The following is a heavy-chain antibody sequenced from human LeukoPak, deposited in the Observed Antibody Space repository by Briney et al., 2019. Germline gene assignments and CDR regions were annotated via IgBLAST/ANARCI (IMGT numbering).Heavy chain of an antibody. V-gene: IGHV1-18*01. CDR1: GYTFTSYG. J-gene: IGHJ4*02. CDR3: ARDKSDFWSGYPFDY. D-gene: IGHD3-3*01. Sequence: ASVKVSCKASGYTFTSYGISWVRQAPGQGLEWMGWISAYNGNTNYAQKLQGRVTMTTGTSTSTAYMELRSLRSDDTAVYYCARDKSDFWSGYPFDYWGQGTLVTVSS. CDR2: ISAYNGNT.